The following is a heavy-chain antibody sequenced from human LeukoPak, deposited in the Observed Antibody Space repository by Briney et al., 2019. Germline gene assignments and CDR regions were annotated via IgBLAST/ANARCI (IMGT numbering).Heavy chain of an antibody. V-gene: IGHV4-59*01. CDR1: GGSISSYY. CDR3: ARVMTTVTTGAHWFDP. D-gene: IGHD4-17*01. J-gene: IGHJ5*02. CDR2: IYYSGST. Sequence: SETLSLTCTVSGGSISSYYWSWIRQPPGKGLEWIGYIYYSGSTNHNPSLKSRVTISVDTSKNQFSLKLSSVTAADTAVYYCARVMTTVTTGAHWFDPWGQGTLVTVSS.